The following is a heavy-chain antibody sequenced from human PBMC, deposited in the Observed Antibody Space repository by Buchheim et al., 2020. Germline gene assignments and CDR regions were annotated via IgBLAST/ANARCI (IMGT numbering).Heavy chain of an antibody. CDR2: ISSSSSYI. D-gene: IGHD3-3*01. CDR3: ARDGEYYDFWSGYPYGMDV. V-gene: IGHV3-21*01. Sequence: EVQLVESGGGLVKPGGSLRLSCAASGFTFSSYSMNWVRQAPGKGLEWVSSISSSSSYIYYADSVKGRFTISRDNAKNSLYLQMNSLRAGDTAVYYCARDGEYYDFWSGYPYGMDVWGQGTT. J-gene: IGHJ6*02. CDR1: GFTFSSYS.